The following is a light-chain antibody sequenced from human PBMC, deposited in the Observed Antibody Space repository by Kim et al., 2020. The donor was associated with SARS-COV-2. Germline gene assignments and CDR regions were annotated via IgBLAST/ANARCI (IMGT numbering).Light chain of an antibody. J-gene: IGLJ3*02. V-gene: IGLV7-46*01. CDR2: DTR. CDR1: TGAVTSGHY. Sequence: PGGTVPHTCASSTGAVTSGHYPYWFQQKPGQAPRTLIYDTRNKHSWTPARFSGSLLGGKAALTLSGAQPEDEAEYYCLLSYSDVAVFGGGTQLTVL. CDR3: LLSYSDVAV.